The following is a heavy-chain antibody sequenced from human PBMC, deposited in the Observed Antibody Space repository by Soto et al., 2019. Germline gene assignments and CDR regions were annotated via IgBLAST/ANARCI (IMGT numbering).Heavy chain of an antibody. CDR2: INPNSGGT. Sequence: ASVKVSCKASGYTFTGYYMHWVRQAPGQGLEWMGWINPNSGGTNYAQKFQGWVTMTRDTSISTAYMELSRLRSDDTAVYYCARDNTVNYGMDVWGQGTPVTVSS. CDR3: ARDNTVNYGMDV. V-gene: IGHV1-2*04. J-gene: IGHJ6*02. CDR1: GYTFTGYY. D-gene: IGHD4-17*01.